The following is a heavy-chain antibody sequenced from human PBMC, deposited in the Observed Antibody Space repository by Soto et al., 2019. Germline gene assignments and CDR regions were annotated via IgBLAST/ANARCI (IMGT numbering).Heavy chain of an antibody. D-gene: IGHD1-26*01. Sequence: GESLKISCKGSGYSFTSYWIGWVRQMPGKDLEWMGIIYPGDSDTRYSPSFQGRFTISADKSISTAYLQWSSLKASDTAMYYCARLPFYFYLDFWGKGTLVTVSS. CDR1: GYSFTSYW. CDR3: ARLPFYFYLDF. J-gene: IGHJ4*02. V-gene: IGHV5-51*01. CDR2: IYPGDSDT.